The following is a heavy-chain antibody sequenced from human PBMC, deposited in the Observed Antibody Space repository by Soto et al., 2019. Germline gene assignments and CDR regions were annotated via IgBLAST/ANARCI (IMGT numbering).Heavy chain of an antibody. CDR2: IYYSGST. CDR1: GGSISSYY. CDR3: ARLRHGHFDY. D-gene: IGHD2-8*01. V-gene: IGHV4-59*08. J-gene: IGHJ4*02. Sequence: SETLSLTCTVSGGSISSYYWSWIRQPPGKGLEWIGYIYYSGSTNYNPSLKSRVTISVDTSKNQFSLKLSSVTAADTAVYYCARLRHGHFDYWGQGTLVTVSS.